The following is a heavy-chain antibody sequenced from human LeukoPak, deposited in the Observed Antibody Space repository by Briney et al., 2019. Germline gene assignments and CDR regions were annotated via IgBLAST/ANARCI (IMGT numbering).Heavy chain of an antibody. CDR1: GYTFTNYD. V-gene: IGHV1-8*01. CDR2: RNPNSGRT. D-gene: IGHD6-13*01. CDR3: ARGPVSTHGMDV. Sequence: ASVTVSCKASGYTFTNYDINWVRQATGHGLEWMGWRNPNSGRTGFAQKFQGRLTMTADTSISTAYMELSSLTSDDTAVYYCARGPVSTHGMDVWGQGTTVTVSS. J-gene: IGHJ6*02.